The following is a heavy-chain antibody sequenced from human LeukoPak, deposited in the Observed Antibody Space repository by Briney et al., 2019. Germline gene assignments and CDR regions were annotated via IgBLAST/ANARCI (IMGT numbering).Heavy chain of an antibody. J-gene: IGHJ6*03. CDR1: GFTVSSNY. V-gene: IGHV3-53*05. Sequence: GGSLRLSCAASGFTVSSNYMSWVRQAPGKGLEWVSVIYSGGSTYYADSVKGRFTISRDNSKNTLYLQMNSLRAEDTAVYYCAKEGRVRAPFYYMDVWGKGTTVTVSS. D-gene: IGHD4/OR15-4a*01. CDR2: IYSGGST. CDR3: AKEGRVRAPFYYMDV.